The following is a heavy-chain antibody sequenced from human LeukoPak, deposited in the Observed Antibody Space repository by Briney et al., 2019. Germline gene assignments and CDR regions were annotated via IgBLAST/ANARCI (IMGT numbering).Heavy chain of an antibody. CDR1: GGTFSSYA. CDR3: ARDRYYDSSGYPRNAFDI. D-gene: IGHD3-22*01. J-gene: IGHJ3*02. CDR2: IIPIFGTA. V-gene: IGHV1-69*06. Sequence: ASVKVSCKASGGTFSSYAISWVRQAPGQGLEWMGGIIPIFGTANYAQKFQGRVTITADKSTSTAYMELSSLRSEDTAVYYCARDRYYDSSGYPRNAFDIWGQGTMVTVSS.